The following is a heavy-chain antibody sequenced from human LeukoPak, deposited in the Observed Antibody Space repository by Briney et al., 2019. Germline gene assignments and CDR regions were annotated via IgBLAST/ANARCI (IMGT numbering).Heavy chain of an antibody. CDR1: GYTFTGYY. D-gene: IGHD1-26*01. CDR2: INPNSGGT. J-gene: IGHJ4*02. Sequence: GASVKVSCKASGYTFTGYYMHWVRQAPGQGLEWMGWINPNSGGTNYAQKFQGRVTMTRDTSISTAYMELSRLRSDDTAVYYCAREESGSSPPADYWGPGTLVTVSS. V-gene: IGHV1-2*02. CDR3: AREESGSSPPADY.